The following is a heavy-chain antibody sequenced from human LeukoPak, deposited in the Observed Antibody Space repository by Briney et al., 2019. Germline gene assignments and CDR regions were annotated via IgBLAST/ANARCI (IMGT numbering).Heavy chain of an antibody. V-gene: IGHV4-39*01. CDR1: GGSISSSSYY. CDR3: ASFRPYPIEYSYGLELFDI. D-gene: IGHD5-18*01. CDR2: IYYSGST. Sequence: PSETLSLTCTVSGGSISSSSYYWGWIRQPPGKGLEWIGSIYYSGSTYYNPSLKSRVTISVDTSKNQFSLKLSSVTAADTAVYYCASFRPYPIEYSYGLELFDIWGQGTMVTVSS. J-gene: IGHJ3*02.